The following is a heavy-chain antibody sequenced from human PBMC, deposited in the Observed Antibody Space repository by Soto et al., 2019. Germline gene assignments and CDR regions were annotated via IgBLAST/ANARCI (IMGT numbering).Heavy chain of an antibody. J-gene: IGHJ6*02. V-gene: IGHV1-3*01. CDR1: GYTFTSYA. D-gene: IGHD6-13*01. CDR2: INAGNGNT. Sequence: ASVKVSCKASGYTFTSYAMHWVRQAPGQRLEWMGWINAGNGNTKYSQKFQGRVTITRDTSASTAYMELSSLRSEDTAVYYCARDRAYSSSLRAYYYYGMDVWGQGTTVTVSS. CDR3: ARDRAYSSSLRAYYYYGMDV.